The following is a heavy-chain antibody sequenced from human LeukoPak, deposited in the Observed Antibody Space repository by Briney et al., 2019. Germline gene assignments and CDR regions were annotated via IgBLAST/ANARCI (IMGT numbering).Heavy chain of an antibody. CDR3: ARDPPGSSPLHDAFDI. CDR1: GFTFSSYS. Sequence: GSLRLSCAASGFTFSSYSMNWVRQAPGKGLEWVSSISGSSSYIYYADSVKGRFTISRDNAKNSLYLQMNSLRAEDTAVYYCARDPPGSSPLHDAFDIWGQGTMVTVSS. J-gene: IGHJ3*02. CDR2: ISGSSSYI. V-gene: IGHV3-21*01. D-gene: IGHD3-10*01.